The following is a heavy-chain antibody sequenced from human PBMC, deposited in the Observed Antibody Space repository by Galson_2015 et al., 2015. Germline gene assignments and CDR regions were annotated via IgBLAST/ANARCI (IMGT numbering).Heavy chain of an antibody. CDR1: GGTFSSYA. V-gene: IGHV1-69*13. CDR2: IIPIFGTA. Sequence: SVKVSCKASGGTFSSYAMSWVRQAPGQGLEWMGGIIPIFGTANYAQKFQGRVTITADESTSTAYMEMSSLRSEDTAVYYCARGVALLWFGAPRTYYCMDAWGHWTTVTVSS. J-gene: IGHJ6*02. D-gene: IGHD3-10*01. CDR3: ARGVALLWFGAPRTYYCMDA.